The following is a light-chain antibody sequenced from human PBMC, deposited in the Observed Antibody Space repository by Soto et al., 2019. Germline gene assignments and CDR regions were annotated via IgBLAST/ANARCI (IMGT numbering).Light chain of an antibody. CDR3: QQYGSYSVMT. V-gene: IGKV1-5*03. J-gene: IGKJ1*01. CDR1: QTITTS. Sequence: DIQMTQSPSTLSASVGDRVTITCRASQTITTSLAWYQQKPGKAPKLLIYKASSLESGVPSRFSGSGSGTEFTLTISRLQPDDFATYYCQQYGSYSVMTFGQGTKVDI. CDR2: KAS.